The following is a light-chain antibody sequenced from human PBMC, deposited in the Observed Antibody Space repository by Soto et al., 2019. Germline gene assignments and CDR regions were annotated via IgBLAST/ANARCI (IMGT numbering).Light chain of an antibody. Sequence: DIQMTHSPSSLSASIGDRVTITCRASQSISIYLNWYQQKPGKAPKVLIYAASTLQSGVPSRFSGSGSGTDFTLTISTLQPEDFASYHCKQAYINHRTFGTGTKVDIX. CDR2: AAS. V-gene: IGKV1-39*01. J-gene: IGKJ1*01. CDR1: QSISIY. CDR3: KQAYINHRT.